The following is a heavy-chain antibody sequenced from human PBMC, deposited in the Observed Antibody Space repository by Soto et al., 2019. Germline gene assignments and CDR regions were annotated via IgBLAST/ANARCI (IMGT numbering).Heavy chain of an antibody. V-gene: IGHV3-30*03. Sequence: GGSLRLSCAASGFTFSSYGMHWVRQAPGKGLEWVARISSDGSNKYYADSVKGRFTISRDNSKNTLYLQMNSLRGEDTAVYYCTRAPASSWHTFDYWGQGTLVTVSS. D-gene: IGHD6-13*01. CDR1: GFTFSSYG. CDR2: ISSDGSNK. CDR3: TRAPASSWHTFDY. J-gene: IGHJ4*02.